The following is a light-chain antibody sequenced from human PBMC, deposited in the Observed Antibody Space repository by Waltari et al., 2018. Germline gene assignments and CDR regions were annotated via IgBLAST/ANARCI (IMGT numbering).Light chain of an antibody. CDR3: SSYISSPPHVV. Sequence: QSAPTQPASVSGSPGQSISISCTGISSDIGGYNSVSWYQHHPGKAPKLLIYDVFNRPSGVSNRFSGSKSGNAASLAISGLQVEDEAVYYCSSYISSPPHVVFGEGTKLTVL. CDR2: DVF. V-gene: IGLV2-14*03. J-gene: IGLJ2*01. CDR1: SSDIGGYNS.